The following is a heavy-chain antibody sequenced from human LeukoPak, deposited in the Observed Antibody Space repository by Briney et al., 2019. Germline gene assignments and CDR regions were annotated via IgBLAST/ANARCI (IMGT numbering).Heavy chain of an antibody. CDR1: GFTFTNYA. D-gene: IGHD2-15*01. Sequence: GGSLRLSCAASGFTFTNYAMNWVRQAPGKGLEWVSGISVSGTSTYYADSVKGRLTISRDNFKNTVDLQMNSLIAEDTAVYYCVFSGVMGHYWGQGTLVTVSS. CDR3: VFSGVMGHY. CDR2: ISVSGTST. V-gene: IGHV3-23*01. J-gene: IGHJ4*02.